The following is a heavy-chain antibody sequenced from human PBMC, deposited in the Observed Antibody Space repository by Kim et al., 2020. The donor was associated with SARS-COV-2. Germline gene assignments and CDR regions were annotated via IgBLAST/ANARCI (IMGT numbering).Heavy chain of an antibody. D-gene: IGHD3-22*01. J-gene: IGHJ4*02. CDR2: ISGSGGST. CDR1: GFTFSSYA. CDR3: AKDAEYDYYDSSGYLFDY. Sequence: GGSLRLSCAASGFTFSSYAMSWVRQAPGKGLEWVSAISGSGGSTYYADSVKGRFTISRDNSKNTLYLQMNSLRAEDTAVYYCAKDAEYDYYDSSGYLFDYWGQGTLVTVSS. V-gene: IGHV3-23*01.